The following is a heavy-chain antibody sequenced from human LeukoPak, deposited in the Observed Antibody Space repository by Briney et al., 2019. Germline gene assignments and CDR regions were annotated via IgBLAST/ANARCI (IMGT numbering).Heavy chain of an antibody. CDR2: IYYSGST. CDR3: ARTTEGGYTYDYFYYYYMDV. D-gene: IGHD5-18*01. CDR1: GGSFSSYY. V-gene: IGHV4-59*01. Sequence: PSETLSLTCTVSGGSFSSYYWSWIPQPPGKGLEWIGYIYYSGSTNYNPSLKSRVTISVDTSKNQFSLKLSSVTAADTAVYYCARTTEGGYTYDYFYYYYMDVWGKGTTVTISS. J-gene: IGHJ6*03.